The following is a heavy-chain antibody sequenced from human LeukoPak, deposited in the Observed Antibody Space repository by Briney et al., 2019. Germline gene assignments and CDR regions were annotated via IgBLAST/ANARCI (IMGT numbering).Heavy chain of an antibody. CDR3: ARDWVTMVRGVLRPGGYYYGMDV. CDR2: INPSGGST. D-gene: IGHD3-10*01. CDR1: GYTFTSYY. Sequence: ASVKVSFKASGYTFTSYYMHCVRQAPGQGLEWMGIINPSGGSTSYAQKFQGRVTMTRDTSTSTVYMELSTLRSEDTAVYYCARDWVTMVRGVLRPGGYYYGMDVWGQGTTVTVSS. J-gene: IGHJ6*02. V-gene: IGHV1-46*01.